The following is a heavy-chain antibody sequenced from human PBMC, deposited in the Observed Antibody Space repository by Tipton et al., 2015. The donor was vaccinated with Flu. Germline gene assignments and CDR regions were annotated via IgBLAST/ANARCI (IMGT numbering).Heavy chain of an antibody. Sequence: GLVKPSQTLSLTCSVSGGSISSTTHYWSWIRQPAGKGLERIGRIYISGSTNYNPSLKSRVSMSLDRAKNQFSLKVNSVTAADTAVYYCARDLGAFNWFDSWGQGTLVTVSS. V-gene: IGHV4-61*02. D-gene: IGHD3-16*01. J-gene: IGHJ5*01. CDR3: ARDLGAFNWFDS. CDR1: GGSISSTTHY. CDR2: IYISGST.